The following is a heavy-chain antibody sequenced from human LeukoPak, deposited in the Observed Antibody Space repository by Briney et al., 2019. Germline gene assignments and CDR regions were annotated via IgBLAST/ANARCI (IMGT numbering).Heavy chain of an antibody. CDR3: AKRFDLGYCSTASCRIGGMDV. J-gene: IGHJ6*02. Sequence: GASVKVSCKASGYTFTSYGISWVRQAPGQGLEWMGWISAYNGNTNYAQKLQGRVTMTTDTSTSTAYMELRSLRSDDTAVYYCAKRFDLGYCSTASCRIGGMDVWGQGTTVTVSS. CDR1: GYTFTSYG. V-gene: IGHV1-18*01. D-gene: IGHD2-2*01. CDR2: ISAYNGNT.